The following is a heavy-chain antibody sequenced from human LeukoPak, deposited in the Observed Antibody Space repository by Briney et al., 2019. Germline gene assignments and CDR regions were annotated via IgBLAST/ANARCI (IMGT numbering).Heavy chain of an antibody. D-gene: IGHD4-23*01. CDR3: AKEGHYGGNFAYFDY. V-gene: IGHV3-48*03. CDR2: ISSSGSTI. J-gene: IGHJ4*02. CDR1: GFTFSSYE. Sequence: GGSLRLSCAASGFTFSSYEMNWVRQAPGKGLEWVSYISSSGSTIYYADSVKGRFTISRDNAKNSPYLQMNSLRAEDTAVYYCAKEGHYGGNFAYFDYWGQGTLVTVSS.